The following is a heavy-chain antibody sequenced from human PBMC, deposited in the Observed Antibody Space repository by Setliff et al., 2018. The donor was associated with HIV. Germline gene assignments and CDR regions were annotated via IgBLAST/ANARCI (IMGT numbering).Heavy chain of an antibody. CDR3: ARDLNWGFDY. D-gene: IGHD7-27*01. CDR2: IWSDGSNK. Sequence: PGGSLRLSCAASGFTFSGSTMYWVRQASGKGLEWVAVIWSDGSNKYYADSVKGRFTISRDNAKNSLFLQMNSLRVEDTALYYCARDLNWGFDYWGQGTLVTVSS. CDR1: GFTFSGST. J-gene: IGHJ4*02. V-gene: IGHV3-33*08.